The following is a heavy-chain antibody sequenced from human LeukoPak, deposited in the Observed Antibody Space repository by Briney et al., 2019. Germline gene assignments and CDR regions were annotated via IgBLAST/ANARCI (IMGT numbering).Heavy chain of an antibody. J-gene: IGHJ6*02. CDR2: IKKDGSEV. V-gene: IGHV3-7*01. D-gene: IGHD3-10*01. CDR3: AREGQYYGVGPRYYYYGMDV. Sequence: GSLRLSCAASGFSFSSYWMSWVRQVPGKGLEWVANIKKDGSEVYYVDSVKGRFTISRDNAKNSLFLQMNSLRAEDTAVYCCAREGQYYGVGPRYYYYGMDVWGQGATVIVSS. CDR1: GFSFSSYW.